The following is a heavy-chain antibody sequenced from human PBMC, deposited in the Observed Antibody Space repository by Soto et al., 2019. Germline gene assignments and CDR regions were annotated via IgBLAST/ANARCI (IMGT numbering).Heavy chain of an antibody. CDR3: ARGGAMGVDY. Sequence: EVQLVESGGGLVQPGGSLRLSCTASGFTFNNKWMHWVRQAPGKGLVWVSRIDGYSTTTNYADSVKGRFTISRDNAKNTVFLNVNGLTDEDTAVYYCARGGAMGVDYWGQGTLVTVSS. CDR1: GFTFNNKW. V-gene: IGHV3-74*01. CDR2: IDGYSTTT. D-gene: IGHD1-26*01. J-gene: IGHJ4*02.